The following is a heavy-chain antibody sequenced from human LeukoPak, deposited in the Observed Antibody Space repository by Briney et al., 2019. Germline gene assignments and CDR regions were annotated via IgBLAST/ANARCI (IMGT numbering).Heavy chain of an antibody. CDR3: ASGNYYYYYMDV. CDR1: GYTFTSYY. J-gene: IGHJ6*03. CDR2: INPSGGST. V-gene: IGHV1-46*01. Sequence: ASVTVSCKASGYTFTSYYMHWVRQAPGQGLEWMGIINPSGGSTSYAQKFQGRVTMTRDMSTSTVYMELSSLRSEDTAVYYCASGNYYYYYMDVWGKGTTVTVSS.